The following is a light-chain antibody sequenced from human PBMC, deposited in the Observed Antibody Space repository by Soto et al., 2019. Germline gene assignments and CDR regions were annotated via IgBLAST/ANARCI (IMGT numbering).Light chain of an antibody. Sequence: QSVLTQPASVSGSPGQSITISCTGTSSDVGGYNYVSWYQQHPGKAPKLMIYDVSNRPSGVSNRFSGSKSGNTASLTISGLQAEDEADYYCSSYTSSTTLKVFGGGTKVNVL. CDR1: SSDVGGYNY. V-gene: IGLV2-14*03. CDR2: DVS. CDR3: SSYTSSTTLKV. J-gene: IGLJ2*01.